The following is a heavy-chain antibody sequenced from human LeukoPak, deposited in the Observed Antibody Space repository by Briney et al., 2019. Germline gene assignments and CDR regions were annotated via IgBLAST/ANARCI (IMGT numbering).Heavy chain of an antibody. D-gene: IGHD3-9*01. CDR2: IYYSGST. CDR1: GGSISSYY. V-gene: IGHV4-59*01. J-gene: IGHJ4*02. CDR3: ARRGILTGYYFDY. Sequence: SETLSLTCTVSGGSISSYYWSWIRQPPGKGLEWIGYIYYSGSTNYNPSLKSRVTISVDTSKNQFSLKLSSVTAADTAVYYCARRGILTGYYFDYWGQGTLVTVSS.